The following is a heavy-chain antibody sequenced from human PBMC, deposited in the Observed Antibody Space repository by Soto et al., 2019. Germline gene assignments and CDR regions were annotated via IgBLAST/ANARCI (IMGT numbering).Heavy chain of an antibody. CDR1: GFTFSDYY. CDR2: ISSSGSTI. J-gene: IGHJ4*02. D-gene: IGHD3-3*01. CDR3: ARVERGITIFGVVIPPFDY. Sequence: QVQLVESGGGLVKPGGSLRLSCAASGFTFSDYYMSWIRQAPGKGLEWVSYISSSGSTIYYADSVKGRFTISRDNAKNLLYLQMNSLRAEDTDVYYCARVERGITIFGVVIPPFDYWGQGTLVTVSS. V-gene: IGHV3-11*01.